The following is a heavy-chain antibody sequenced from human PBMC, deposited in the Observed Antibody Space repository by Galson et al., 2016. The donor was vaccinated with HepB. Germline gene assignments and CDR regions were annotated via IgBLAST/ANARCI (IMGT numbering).Heavy chain of an antibody. D-gene: IGHD1-26*01. J-gene: IGHJ5*02. CDR3: ARLKLVGVSYNWFDL. CDR1: GDSIRSGGYH. Sequence: TLSLTCTVFGDSIRSGGYHWSWIRQHPEKGLEWIGYIHYGGATYYNPSLKRRVTLSVDTSKNQFSLNLNSVTAADTAVYYCARLKLVGVSYNWFDLWGQGTLVTVSS. V-gene: IGHV4-31*03. CDR2: IHYGGAT.